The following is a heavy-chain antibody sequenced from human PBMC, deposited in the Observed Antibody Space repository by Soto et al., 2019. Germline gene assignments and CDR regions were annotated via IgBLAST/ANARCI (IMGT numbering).Heavy chain of an antibody. Sequence: ASVKVSCKASGGTFSSYAIIWVRQAPGQGLEWMGGIIPIFGTANYAQKFQGRVTITADESTSTAYMERSSLRSEDTAVYYCARDLTTYYYDSSGPKGFDYWGQGTLVTVSS. CDR1: GGTFSSYA. V-gene: IGHV1-69*13. J-gene: IGHJ4*02. CDR2: IIPIFGTA. D-gene: IGHD3-22*01. CDR3: ARDLTTYYYDSSGPKGFDY.